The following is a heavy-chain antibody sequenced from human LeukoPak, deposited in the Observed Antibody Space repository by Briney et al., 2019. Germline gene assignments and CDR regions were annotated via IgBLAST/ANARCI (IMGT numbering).Heavy chain of an antibody. CDR3: ATSAYDSSGTPFDY. CDR2: ISAYNGNT. V-gene: IGHV1-18*01. J-gene: IGHJ4*02. CDR1: GYTFTSYG. D-gene: IGHD3-22*01. Sequence: GASVKVSCKPSGYTFTSYGISWVRQAPGQGLEWMGWISAYNGNTNYAQKLQGRVTMTTDTSTSTAYMELRSLRSDDTAVYYCATSAYDSSGTPFDYWGQGTLVTVSS.